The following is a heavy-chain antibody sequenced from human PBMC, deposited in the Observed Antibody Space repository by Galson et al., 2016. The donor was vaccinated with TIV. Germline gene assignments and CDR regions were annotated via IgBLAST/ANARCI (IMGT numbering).Heavy chain of an antibody. Sequence: PALVKPTQTVTLTCTFSGFSLSSNGVGVGWIRQPPGKALEWLALIHWDDEKRYNPSLESRLSIIKDTSKNKVVLTLTNVDPVDTATYYCAHRRPLTYYFDFWGQGALVTVSS. CDR3: AHRRPLTYYFDF. J-gene: IGHJ4*02. CDR1: GFSLSSNGVG. D-gene: IGHD2-21*01. V-gene: IGHV2-5*02. CDR2: IHWDDEK.